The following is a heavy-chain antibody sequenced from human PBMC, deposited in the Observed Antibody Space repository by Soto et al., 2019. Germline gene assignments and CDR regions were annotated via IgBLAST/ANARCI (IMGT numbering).Heavy chain of an antibody. CDR3: ARGVYGFYLYGIDV. D-gene: IGHD3-3*01. CDR2: INPNSGGT. J-gene: IGHJ6*02. V-gene: IGHV1-2*02. Sequence: SVYVACKASGYKVTGHYMNWVRQAPGQGLEWMGWINPNSGGTNYAQTFQGRVTMTRDTSISTAYMELSRLRFDDTAVYYCARGVYGFYLYGIDVWGQGITVT. CDR1: GYKVTGHY.